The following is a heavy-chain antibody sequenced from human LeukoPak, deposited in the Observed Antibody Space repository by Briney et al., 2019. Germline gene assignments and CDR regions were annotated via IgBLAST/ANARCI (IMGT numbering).Heavy chain of an antibody. CDR1: GGSISSDY. CDR2: IYGSGST. CDR3: VRVSRAVGANYFDY. J-gene: IGHJ4*02. V-gene: IGHV4-4*07. D-gene: IGHD1-26*01. Sequence: KSSETLSLTCTVSGGSISSDYWSWIRQPAGKGLEWIGRIYGSGSTVYNPSLTSRVTMSVDTSENQFSLKLSSVTAADTAVYYCVRVSRAVGANYFDYWGQGTLVTVSS.